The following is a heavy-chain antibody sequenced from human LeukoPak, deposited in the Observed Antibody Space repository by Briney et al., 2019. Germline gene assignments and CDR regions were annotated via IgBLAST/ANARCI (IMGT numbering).Heavy chain of an antibody. CDR3: AKYGHSPYFDS. CDR1: GYTFTSYD. V-gene: IGHV1-8*02. J-gene: IGHJ4*02. Sequence: ASVKVSCKASGYTFTSYDINWVRQATGQGLEWMGWMNPNSGNTGYAQKFQGRVTMTRDMSTSTVYMELSSLRSEDMAVYYCAKYGHSPYFDSWGQGTLVTVSS. D-gene: IGHD2/OR15-2a*01. CDR2: MNPNSGNT.